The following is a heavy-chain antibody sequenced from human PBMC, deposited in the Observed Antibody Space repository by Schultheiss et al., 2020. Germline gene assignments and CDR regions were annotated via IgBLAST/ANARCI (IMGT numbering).Heavy chain of an antibody. CDR2: INPNSGGT. CDR3: ARDGAVTTLGWFDP. D-gene: IGHD4-17*01. J-gene: IGHJ5*02. Sequence: ASVKVSCKASGYTFTSYGISWVRQAPGQGLEWMGWINPNSGGTNYAQKFQGWVTMTRDTSASTAYMELRSLRSDDTAVYYCARDGAVTTLGWFDPWGQGTLVTVSS. V-gene: IGHV1-18*04. CDR1: GYTFTSYG.